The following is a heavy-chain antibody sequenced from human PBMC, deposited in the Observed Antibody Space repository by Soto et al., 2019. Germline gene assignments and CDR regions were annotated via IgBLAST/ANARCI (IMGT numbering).Heavy chain of an antibody. D-gene: IGHD5-18*01. V-gene: IGHV3-30*18. Sequence: RRLSCAASGFTFSSYGMHWVRQAPGKGLEWVAVISYDGSNKYYADSVKGRFTISRDNSKNTLYLQMNSLRAEDTAVYYCAKGVDTAMVGVGHWGQGTLVTVSS. J-gene: IGHJ4*02. CDR3: AKGVDTAMVGVGH. CDR1: GFTFSSYG. CDR2: ISYDGSNK.